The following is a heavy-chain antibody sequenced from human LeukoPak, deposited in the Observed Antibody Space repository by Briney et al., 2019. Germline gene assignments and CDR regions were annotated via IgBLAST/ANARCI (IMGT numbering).Heavy chain of an antibody. D-gene: IGHD1-1*01. CDR1: GFTFDSHS. CDR2: ISGDGGSK. Sequence: GGSLTFSCSASGFTFDSHSMYWLPQAPGKGLEGFSHISGDGGSKHHAAPVKGRFTISRDNSEASLFLQMRSLRSEDTAFYYCAKRSGAPNNFDFWGQGALVTVSS. J-gene: IGHJ4*02. V-gene: IGHV3-43*02. CDR3: AKRSGAPNNFDF.